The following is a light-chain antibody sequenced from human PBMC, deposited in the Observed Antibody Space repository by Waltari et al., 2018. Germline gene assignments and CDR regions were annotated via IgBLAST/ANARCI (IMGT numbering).Light chain of an antibody. J-gene: IGLJ3*02. V-gene: IGLV2-14*03. CDR1: RSEVGGYNY. CDR3: SSYRSSLV. CDR2: YVS. Sequence: QSALTQPASVSGSPGQSIPIPCTGTRSEVGGYNYVSCYQQHPGKAPKLMIYYVSKRPSVVSNRFSGSKSGNTASLIISGLQAEDEADYYCSSYRSSLVFGGGTKLTVL.